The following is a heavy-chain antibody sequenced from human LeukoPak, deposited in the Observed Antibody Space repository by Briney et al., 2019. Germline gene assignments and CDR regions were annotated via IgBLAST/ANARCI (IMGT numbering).Heavy chain of an antibody. D-gene: IGHD3-3*01. J-gene: IGHJ4*01. CDR2: VSWGGASI. CDR1: GFTFADFT. Sequence: GGSLRLSCAASGFTFADFTMQWVRHAPGKALEWVSLVSWGGASIYYADSVKGRFTSCRDKSKKCLGLQMNLLRHEDTALYYCAKVRSPRVVTKSFDSWGHGTLVTVSS. V-gene: IGHV3-43*01. CDR3: AKVRSPRVVTKSFDS.